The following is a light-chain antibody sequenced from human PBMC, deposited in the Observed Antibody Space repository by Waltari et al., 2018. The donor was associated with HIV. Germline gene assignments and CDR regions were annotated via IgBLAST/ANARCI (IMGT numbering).Light chain of an antibody. CDR2: GAS. CDR3: QHYNNWPYT. Sequence: EIEMTQSPGTLSVSPGERATLYCRASETVATNLAWYQQKPGQAPRLLIYGASTRATNTPAKFSGSGSATEFTLSINSLESEDSAIYYCQHYNNWPYTFGQGIKLEIK. J-gene: IGKJ2*01. V-gene: IGKV3-15*01. CDR1: ETVATN.